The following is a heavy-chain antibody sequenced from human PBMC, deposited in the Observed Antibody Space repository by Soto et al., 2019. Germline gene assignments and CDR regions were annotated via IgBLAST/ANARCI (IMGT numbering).Heavy chain of an antibody. Sequence: EVQLVESGGGLVKPGGSLRLSCAASGFTFTRYSMNWVRQAPGKGLGWVSSISSTTNYIYYGDSMKGRFTISRDNGKNSLYLEIHSLRAEDTAVYYCARESEDLTSNFDYWGQGTLVTVSS. CDR3: ARESEDLTSNFDY. CDR1: GFTFTRYS. V-gene: IGHV3-21*06. J-gene: IGHJ4*02. CDR2: ISSTTNYI.